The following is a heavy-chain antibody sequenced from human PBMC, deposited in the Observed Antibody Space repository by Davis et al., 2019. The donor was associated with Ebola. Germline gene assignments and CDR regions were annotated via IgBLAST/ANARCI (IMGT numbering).Heavy chain of an antibody. CDR1: GFTFSSYW. J-gene: IGHJ6*02. Sequence: GESLKISCAASGFTFSSYWMHWVRQAPGKGLVWVSRINSDGSSTSYADSVKGRFTISRDNAKNTLYLQMNSLRDEDTAVYYCARDHSMGFDYYYYGMDVWGQGTTVTVSS. CDR3: ARDHSMGFDYYYYGMDV. D-gene: IGHD1-26*01. V-gene: IGHV3-74*01. CDR2: INSDGSST.